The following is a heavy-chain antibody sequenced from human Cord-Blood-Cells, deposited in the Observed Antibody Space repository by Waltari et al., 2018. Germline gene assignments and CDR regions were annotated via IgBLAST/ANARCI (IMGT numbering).Heavy chain of an antibody. D-gene: IGHD2-2*01. J-gene: IGHJ4*02. Sequence: QVQLVESGGGVVQPGRSLRLSCAASGFTVSSYAMHWVRPAPGKGLEWVAVISYDGSNKYYADSLKCRFTISRDNSKNTLYLQMNSLRAEDTAVYYCARGDLIVPAATPRDYWGQGTLVTVSS. CDR3: ARGDLIVPAATPRDY. CDR1: GFTVSSYA. CDR2: ISYDGSNK. V-gene: IGHV3-30-3*01.